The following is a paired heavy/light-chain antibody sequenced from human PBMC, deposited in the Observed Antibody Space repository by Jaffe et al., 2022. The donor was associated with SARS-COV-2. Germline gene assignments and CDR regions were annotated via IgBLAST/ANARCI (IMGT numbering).Heavy chain of an antibody. CDR1: GGSISSYY. D-gene: IGHD3-22*01. CDR3: ARSDSSGQDYYYGMDV. J-gene: IGHJ6*02. Sequence: QVQLQESGPGLVKPSETLSLTCSVSGGSISSYYWSWIRQPAGKGLEWIGRIYSSGSTNYNPSLKSRVTMSVDTSKNQFSLNLASVTAADTAVYYCARSDSSGQDYYYGMDVWGQGTTVTVSS. CDR2: IYSSGST. V-gene: IGHV4-4*07.
Light chain of an antibody. CDR3: QQYDNLPLT. CDR2: DAS. V-gene: IGKV1-33*01. J-gene: IGKJ4*01. Sequence: DIQMTQSPSSLSASVGDRVTITCQASQDISKYLNWYQQKPGKAPKALIYDASNLHTWVPSRFSGSGSGTDFTLTISSLQPEDIATYYCQQYDNLPLTFGGGTKVEIK. CDR1: QDISKY.